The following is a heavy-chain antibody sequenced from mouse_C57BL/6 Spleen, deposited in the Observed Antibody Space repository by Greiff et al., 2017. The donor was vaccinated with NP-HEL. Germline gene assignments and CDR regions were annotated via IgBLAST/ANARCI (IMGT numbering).Heavy chain of an antibody. CDR2: ISYDGSN. D-gene: IGHD2-5*01. CDR1: GYSITSGYY. J-gene: IGHJ3*01. CDR3: ARRRDSNYVLFAY. V-gene: IGHV3-6*01. Sequence: VQLKESGPGLVKPSQSLSLTCSVTGYSITSGYYWNWIRQFPGNKLEWMGYISYDGSNNYNPSLKNRISITRDTSKNQFFLKLNSVTTEDTATYYCARRRDSNYVLFAYWGQGTLVTVSA.